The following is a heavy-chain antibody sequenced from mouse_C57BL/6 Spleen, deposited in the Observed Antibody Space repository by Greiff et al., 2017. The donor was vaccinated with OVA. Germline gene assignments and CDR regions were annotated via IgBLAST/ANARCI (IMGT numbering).Heavy chain of an antibody. Sequence: QVQLKQPGAELVMPGASVKLSCKASGYTFTSYWMHWVKQRPGQGLEWIGEIDPSDSYTNYNQKFKGKSTLTVDKSSSTAYMQLSSLTSEDSAVYYCARAVVAEGFAYWGQGTLVTVSA. CDR3: ARAVVAEGFAY. J-gene: IGHJ3*01. D-gene: IGHD1-1*01. V-gene: IGHV1-69*01. CDR2: IDPSDSYT. CDR1: GYTFTSYW.